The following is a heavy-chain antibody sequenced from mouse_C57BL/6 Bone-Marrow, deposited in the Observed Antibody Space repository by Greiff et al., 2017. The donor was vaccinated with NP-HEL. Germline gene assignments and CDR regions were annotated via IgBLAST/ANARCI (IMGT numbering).Heavy chain of an antibody. Sequence: EVNLVESGGGLVQPGRSLRLSCATSGFTFSDFYMEWVRQAPGKGLEWIAASRNKANDYTTEYSASVKGRFIVSRDTSQSILYLQMNALRAEDTAIYYCARDPFYGAFAYWGQGTLVTVSA. D-gene: IGHD2-10*01. CDR2: SRNKANDYTT. CDR1: GFTFSDFY. V-gene: IGHV7-1*01. J-gene: IGHJ3*01. CDR3: ARDPFYGAFAY.